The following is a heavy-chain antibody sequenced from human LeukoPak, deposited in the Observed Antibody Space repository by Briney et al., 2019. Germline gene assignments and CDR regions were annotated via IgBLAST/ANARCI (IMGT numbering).Heavy chain of an antibody. J-gene: IGHJ4*02. V-gene: IGHV3-23*01. CDR3: AKAAHSSSWYHPDTDY. D-gene: IGHD6-13*01. CDR2: ISGSGGST. Sequence: GRSLRLSCAASGFTFSSYAMSWVRQAPGKGLEWVSAISGSGGSTYYADSVKGRFTISRDNSKNTLYLQMNSLRAEDTAVYYCAKAAHSSSWYHPDTDYWGQGTLVTVSS. CDR1: GFTFSSYA.